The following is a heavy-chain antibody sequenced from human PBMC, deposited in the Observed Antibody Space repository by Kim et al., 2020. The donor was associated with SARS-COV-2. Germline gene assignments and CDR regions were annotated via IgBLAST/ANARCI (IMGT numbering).Heavy chain of an antibody. V-gene: IGHV1-46*01. D-gene: IGHD2-21*02. CDR1: GYTFTSYY. CDR3: ARDCGGDCGYYYGMDV. CDR2: INHSGGST. J-gene: IGHJ6*02. Sequence: ASVKVSCKASGYTFTSYYMHWVRQAPGQGLEWMGIINHSGGSTSYAQKFQGRVTMTRDTSTSTVYMELSSLRSEDTAVYYCARDCGGDCGYYYGMDVWGQGTTVTVSS.